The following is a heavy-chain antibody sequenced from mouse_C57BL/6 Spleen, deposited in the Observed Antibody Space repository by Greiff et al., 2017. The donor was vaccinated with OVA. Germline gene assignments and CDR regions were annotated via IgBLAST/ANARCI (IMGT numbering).Heavy chain of an antibody. CDR2: INPNNGGT. CDR3: ARDYYGSSFERYFDV. Sequence: EVQLQQSGPELVKPGASVKISCKASGYTFTDYYMNWVKQSHGKSLEWIGDINPNNGGTSYNQKFKGKATLTVDKSSSTAYMELRSLTSEDSAVYYCARDYYGSSFERYFDVWGTGTTVTVSS. J-gene: IGHJ1*03. V-gene: IGHV1-26*01. CDR1: GYTFTDYY. D-gene: IGHD1-1*01.